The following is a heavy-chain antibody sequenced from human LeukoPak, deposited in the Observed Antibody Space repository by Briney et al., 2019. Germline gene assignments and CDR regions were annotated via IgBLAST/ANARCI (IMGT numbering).Heavy chain of an antibody. CDR3: GYVETGNGTGDY. D-gene: IGHD5-18*01. J-gene: IGHJ4*02. CDR2: ISYDGNNK. CDR1: GFTFSSYG. Sequence: GRSLRLSCAASGFTFSSYGMHWVRQAPGKGLEWVAVISYDGNNKYYADSVKGRFTISRGNSKNTLYLQMNSLRGEDTAVYYCGYVETGNGTGDYWGQGTLVTVSS. V-gene: IGHV3-30*03.